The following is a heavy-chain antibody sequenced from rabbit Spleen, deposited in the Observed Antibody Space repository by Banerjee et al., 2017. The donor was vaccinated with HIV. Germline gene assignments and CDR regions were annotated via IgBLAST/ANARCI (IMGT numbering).Heavy chain of an antibody. V-gene: IGHV1S40*01. CDR1: GFSFSSGYD. CDR2: IYTGNGKT. Sequence: QSLEESGGGLVQPEGSLALTCKASGFSFSSGYDMCWVRQAPGKGLEWIGCIYTGNGKTYYASWAKGRFTISKSSSTTVTLQMTSLTAADTATYFCARDAGSYDYIDVYFNLWGPGTLVTVS. D-gene: IGHD6-1*01. CDR3: ARDAGSYDYIDVYFNL. J-gene: IGHJ4*01.